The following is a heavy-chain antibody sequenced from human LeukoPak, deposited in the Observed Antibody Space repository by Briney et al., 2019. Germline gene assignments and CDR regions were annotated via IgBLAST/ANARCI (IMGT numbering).Heavy chain of an antibody. CDR3: ARDANSIVVVVELPDY. D-gene: IGHD2-15*01. CDR2: ISYDGSNK. CDR1: GFTFSSYA. Sequence: GGSPRLSCAASGFTFSSYAMDWVRQAPGKGLEWVAVISYDGSNKYYADSVKGRFTISRDNSRNTLYLQMNSLRAEDTAVYYCARDANSIVVVVELPDYWGQGTLVTVSS. J-gene: IGHJ4*02. V-gene: IGHV3-30*04.